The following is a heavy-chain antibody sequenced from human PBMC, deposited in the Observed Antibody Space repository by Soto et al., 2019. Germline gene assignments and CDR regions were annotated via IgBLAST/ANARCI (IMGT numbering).Heavy chain of an antibody. V-gene: IGHV1-2*02. CDR3: ARVPLTGYSYLGYYGMDV. Sequence: ASVKVSCKASGYTFTGYYMHWVRQASGQGLEWMGWINPNSGGTNYAQKFQGRVTMTRDTSISTAYMELSRLRSDDTAVYYCARVPLTGYSYLGYYGMDVWGQGTTVTVSS. D-gene: IGHD5-18*01. CDR2: INPNSGGT. J-gene: IGHJ6*02. CDR1: GYTFTGYY.